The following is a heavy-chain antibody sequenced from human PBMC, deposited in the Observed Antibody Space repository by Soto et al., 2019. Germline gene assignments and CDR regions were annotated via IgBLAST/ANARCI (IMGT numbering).Heavy chain of an antibody. CDR2: ISGGGYNT. V-gene: IGHV3-23*01. Sequence: EVQLLDSGGGLVQPGGSLRLSCEASGFTFSNYAMNWVRQAPGKGREWVLGISGGGYNTYYADSVKGRFTISRDNSKNPVFLQMNTLRAEDTAVYYCAKERLARGFDYWGQGTLVTVSS. J-gene: IGHJ4*02. CDR3: AKERLARGFDY. CDR1: GFTFSNYA.